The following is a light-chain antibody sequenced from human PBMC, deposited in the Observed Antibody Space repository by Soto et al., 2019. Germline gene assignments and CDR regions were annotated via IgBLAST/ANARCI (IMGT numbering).Light chain of an antibody. Sequence: QSVLTQPASVSGSPGQSITISYTGTSSDVGGYNYVSWYQHHPGKAPKLMIYDVSNRPSGVSNRFSGSKSGNTASLTISGLQPEDDADYYCSSYTTSNTRQIVFGTGTRSP. V-gene: IGLV2-14*03. CDR1: SSDVGGYNY. CDR2: DVS. CDR3: SSYTTSNTRQIV. J-gene: IGLJ1*01.